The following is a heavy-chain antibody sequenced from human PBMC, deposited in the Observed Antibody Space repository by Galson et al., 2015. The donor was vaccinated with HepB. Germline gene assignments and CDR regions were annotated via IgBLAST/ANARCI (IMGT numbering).Heavy chain of an antibody. J-gene: IGHJ4*02. CDR1: GFTFSSYS. D-gene: IGHD6-19*01. Sequence: SLRLSCAASGFTFSSYSMNWVRQAPGKGLEWVSSISSSSSYIYYADSVKGRFTISRDNAKNSLYLQMNSLRAEDTAVYYCARAISIAVAGADYWGQGTLVTVSS. V-gene: IGHV3-21*01. CDR3: ARAISIAVAGADY. CDR2: ISSSSSYI.